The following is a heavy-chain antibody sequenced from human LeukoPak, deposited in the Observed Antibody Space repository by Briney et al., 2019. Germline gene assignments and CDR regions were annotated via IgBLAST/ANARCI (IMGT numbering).Heavy chain of an antibody. D-gene: IGHD2-2*01. J-gene: IGHJ6*02. CDR1: GGXISSYY. Sequence: SETLSLTCTVSGGXISSYYCSWIRQPPGKGLEWIGYIYYSGSTNYNPSLKSRVTISVDTSKNQFSLKLSSVTAADTAVYYCARALSSVGYCSSTSCYAAGRYYYGMDVWGQGTTVTVSS. CDR3: ARALSSVGYCSSTSCYAAGRYYYGMDV. CDR2: IYYSGST. V-gene: IGHV4-59*01.